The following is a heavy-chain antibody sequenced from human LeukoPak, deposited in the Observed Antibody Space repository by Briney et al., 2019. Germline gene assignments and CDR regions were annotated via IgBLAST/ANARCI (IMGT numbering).Heavy chain of an antibody. V-gene: IGHV1-18*01. CDR2: IFPYNGNT. CDR1: GYTLTKFE. CDR3: GRGANSARIVPATPAKYYNYYIDI. D-gene: IGHD2-15*01. J-gene: IGHJ6*03. Sequence: ASVKVSCKASGYTLTKFEIGWVRQAPGQRPEWMGLIFPYNGNTKYAQKFQGRVTMTTTTSTNTAYMELRGLNSDDTAVYYCGRGANSARIVPATPAKYYNYYIDIWGRGTTVIISS.